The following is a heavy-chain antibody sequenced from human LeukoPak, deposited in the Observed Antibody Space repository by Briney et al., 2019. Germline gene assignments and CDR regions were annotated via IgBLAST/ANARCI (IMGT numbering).Heavy chain of an antibody. CDR3: AKGSSGWYEALMDV. Sequence: GRSLRLSCAASGFTFDDYAMHWVRHAPGKGLEWVSGISWNSGSIGYADSVKGRFTISRDNAKNSLYLQMNSLRAEDTALYYCAKGSSGWYEALMDVWGQGTTVTVSS. CDR2: ISWNSGSI. V-gene: IGHV3-9*01. D-gene: IGHD6-19*01. CDR1: GFTFDDYA. J-gene: IGHJ6*02.